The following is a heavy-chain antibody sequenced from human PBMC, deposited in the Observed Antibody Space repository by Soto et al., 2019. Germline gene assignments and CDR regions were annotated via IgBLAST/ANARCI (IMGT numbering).Heavy chain of an antibody. D-gene: IGHD3-9*01. CDR3: AKDGYDILTGYDY. J-gene: IGHJ4*02. CDR2: ISYDGSNK. CDR1: GFTFSSYG. Sequence: GGSLRLSCAASGFTFSSYGMHWVRQAPGKGLEWVAVISYDGSNKYYADSVKGRFTISRDNSKNTLYLQMNSLRAEDTAVYYCAKDGYDILTGYDYWGQGTLVTVSS. V-gene: IGHV3-30*18.